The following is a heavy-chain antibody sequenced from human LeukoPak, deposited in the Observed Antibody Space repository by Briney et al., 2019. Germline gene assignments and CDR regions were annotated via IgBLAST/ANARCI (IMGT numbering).Heavy chain of an antibody. J-gene: IGHJ4*02. CDR2: IIPIFGTA. CDR1: GGTFSSYA. CDR3: AKLPGIAVAGGFDQ. D-gene: IGHD6-19*01. V-gene: IGHV1-69*13. Sequence: SVKVSCKASGGTFSSYAISWVRQAPGQGLEWMGGIIPIFGTANYAQKFQGRVTITADESTSTAYMELSSLRAEDTAVYYCAKLPGIAVAGGFDQWGQGTLVTVSS.